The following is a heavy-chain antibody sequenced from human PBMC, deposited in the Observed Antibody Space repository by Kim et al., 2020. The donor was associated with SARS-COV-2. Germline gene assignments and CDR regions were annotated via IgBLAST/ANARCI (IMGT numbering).Heavy chain of an antibody. Sequence: GGSLRLSCAVSGIPFSNAWFNWVRQSPGKGLEWVGRIKSKTDGGTADLAAPVKDRFAISRDDSKNTLSLLMNNVETDDSAVYYCTTVSMRWGQGTLVTVSS. D-gene: IGHD2-2*01. V-gene: IGHV3-15*01. CDR3: TTVSMR. CDR2: IKSKTDGGTA. J-gene: IGHJ4*02. CDR1: GIPFSNAW.